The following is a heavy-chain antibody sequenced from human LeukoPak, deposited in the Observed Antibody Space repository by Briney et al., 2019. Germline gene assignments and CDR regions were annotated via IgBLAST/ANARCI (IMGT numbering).Heavy chain of an antibody. D-gene: IGHD5-18*01. CDR1: GFTFTNYA. CDR3: VRHDSFIPF. V-gene: IGHV3-23*01. J-gene: IGHJ4*02. Sequence: PGGSLRLSCAASGFTFTNYAMTWVRQAPGKGLEWVSSISDTYSATYYTDSVKGRFTISRDNSKNTVYLQLNNLRAEDTAVYFCVRHDSFIPFWSQGTLVTVSS. CDR2: ISDTYSAT.